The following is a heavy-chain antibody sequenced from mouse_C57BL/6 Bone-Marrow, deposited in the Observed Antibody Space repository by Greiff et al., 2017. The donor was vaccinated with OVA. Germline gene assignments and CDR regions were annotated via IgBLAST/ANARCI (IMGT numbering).Heavy chain of an antibody. CDR2: FYPGSGSI. Sequence: QVQLKESGAELVKPGASVKLSCKASGYTFTEYTIHWVKQRSGQGLEWIGWFYPGSGSIKYNEKFKDKATLTADKSSSTVYMELSRLTSEDSAVYFSARHEDYRVDYYAMDYWGQGTSVTVSS. V-gene: IGHV1-62-2*01. J-gene: IGHJ4*01. CDR1: GYTFTEYT. CDR3: ARHEDYRVDYYAMDY. D-gene: IGHD1-1*02.